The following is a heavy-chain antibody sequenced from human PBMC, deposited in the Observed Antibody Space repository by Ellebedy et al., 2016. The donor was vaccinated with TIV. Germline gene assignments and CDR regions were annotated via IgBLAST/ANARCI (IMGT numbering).Heavy chain of an antibody. CDR1: GGSISSYY. D-gene: IGHD4-17*01. J-gene: IGHJ6*02. Sequence: MPGGSLRLSCTVSGGSISSYYWSWIRQPPGKGLEWIGYIYYSGSTNYNPSLKSRVTISVDTSKNQFSLKLSSVTAADTAVYYCARAPYDSYYYYGMDVWGQGTTVTVSS. CDR3: ARAPYDSYYYYGMDV. V-gene: IGHV4-59*01. CDR2: IYYSGST.